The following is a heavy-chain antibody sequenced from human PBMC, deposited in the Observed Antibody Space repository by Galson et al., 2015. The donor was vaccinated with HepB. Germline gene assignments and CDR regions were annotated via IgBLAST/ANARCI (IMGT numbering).Heavy chain of an antibody. CDR3: ARDGERTTRGGGYYYYGVDV. Sequence: PGKGLEWIGYIYYSGTTNYNPSLKSRVTISVDTSKNQFSLNLSAVTAADTAVYYCARDGERTTRGGGYYYYGVDVWGQGTTVTVSS. V-gene: IGHV4-59*01. D-gene: IGHD1-14*01. J-gene: IGHJ6*02. CDR2: IYYSGTT.